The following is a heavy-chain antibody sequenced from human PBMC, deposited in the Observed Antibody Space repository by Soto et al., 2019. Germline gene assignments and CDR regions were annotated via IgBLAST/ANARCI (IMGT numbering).Heavy chain of an antibody. CDR2: IGSKGQNYAT. Sequence: GGSLRLSCAASGFSFSDSAMHWVRQASGKGLEWVGRIGSKGQNYATTYAASVKGRFIISTDESKNTAHLQMSSLKTEDTGLYYCARENWYSLDVWGQGTTVTVSS. CDR1: GFSFSDSA. CDR3: ARENWYSLDV. J-gene: IGHJ6*02. V-gene: IGHV3-73*01.